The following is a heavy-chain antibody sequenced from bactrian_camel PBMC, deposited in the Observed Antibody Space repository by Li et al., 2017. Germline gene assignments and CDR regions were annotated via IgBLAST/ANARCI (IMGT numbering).Heavy chain of an antibody. CDR1: GVIVSSYC. CDR2: IDSVDYT. J-gene: IGHJ4*01. Sequence: VQLVESGGGSVQAGGSLRLSCAASGVIVSSYCMGWFREAPGKEREQVAMIDSVDYTHYADSVKGRFTISRDSNADNRIYLQMNSLKPEDTAMYICVADLWHGGQCSADFVDWGQGTQVTVS. D-gene: IGHD7*01. V-gene: IGHV3S53*01. CDR3: VADLWHGGQCSADFVD.